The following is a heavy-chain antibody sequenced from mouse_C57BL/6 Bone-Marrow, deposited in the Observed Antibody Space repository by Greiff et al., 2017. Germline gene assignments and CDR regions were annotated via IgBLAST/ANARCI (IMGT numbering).Heavy chain of an antibody. CDR1: GFNIKNTY. CDR3: ASITTVVGRYFDV. D-gene: IGHD1-1*01. CDR2: IDPANGNT. Sequence: VQLQQSVAELVRPGASVKLSCTASGFNIKNTYMHWVKQRPEQGLEWIGRIDPANGNTKYAPKFPGKATITADTSSNTAYLQLSSLTSEDTAIYYCASITTVVGRYFDVWGTGTTVTVSS. J-gene: IGHJ1*03. V-gene: IGHV14-3*01.